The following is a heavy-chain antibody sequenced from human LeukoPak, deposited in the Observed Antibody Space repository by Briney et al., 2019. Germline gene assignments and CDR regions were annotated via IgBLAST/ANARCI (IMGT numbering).Heavy chain of an antibody. V-gene: IGHV3-7*01. Sequence: GGSLRLSCAASGFTFSNYGIHWVRQAPGKGLEWVANIKQDGSDKYYVDSVRGRFTISRDNAKRSLYLQMNSLRAEDTAVYYCARDGCFWSGYHAFDLWGQGTMVTVSS. CDR3: ARDGCFWSGYHAFDL. CDR2: IKQDGSDK. D-gene: IGHD3-3*01. CDR1: GFTFSNYG. J-gene: IGHJ3*01.